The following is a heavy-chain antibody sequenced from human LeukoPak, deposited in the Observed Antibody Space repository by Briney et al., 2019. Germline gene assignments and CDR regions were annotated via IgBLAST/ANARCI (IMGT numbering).Heavy chain of an antibody. Sequence: GASVKVSCKASGFTFTSSAVQWVRQARGQRLEWIGWMVVGSGNTNYAQKFQERVTITRDMSTSTAYMGLSSLRSEDTAVYYCAADPISSYYYGSGSFDYWGQGTLVTVSS. CDR1: GFTFTSSA. CDR3: AADPISSYYYGSGSFDY. D-gene: IGHD3-10*01. V-gene: IGHV1-58*01. CDR2: MVVGSGNT. J-gene: IGHJ4*02.